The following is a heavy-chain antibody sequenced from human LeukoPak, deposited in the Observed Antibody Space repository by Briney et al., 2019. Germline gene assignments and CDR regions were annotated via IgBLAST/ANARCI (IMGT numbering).Heavy chain of an antibody. D-gene: IGHD5-18*01. Sequence: GGSLRLSCAASGFTFSSYAMNWVRQAPGKGLEWVSSINSSSSYIYYADSVKGRFTISRDNAKTSLYLQMNSLRAEDTAVYYCARDLSGIAGYTYGRGIDYWGQGTLVTVSS. CDR2: INSSSSYI. CDR1: GFTFSSYA. V-gene: IGHV3-21*01. J-gene: IGHJ4*02. CDR3: ARDLSGIAGYTYGRGIDY.